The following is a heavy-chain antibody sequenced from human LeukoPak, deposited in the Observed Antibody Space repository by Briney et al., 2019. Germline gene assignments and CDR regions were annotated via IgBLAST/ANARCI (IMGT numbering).Heavy chain of an antibody. Sequence: SETLSHTCTVSGGSLNNYYWSWIRQPPGKALEGVGYIFYTGGTNYNPSLKSRVTISVDTSKNQFSLKLNSVTAADTALYYCARVDDWNALEYWGQGILVTVSS. CDR3: ARVDDWNALEY. CDR1: GGSLNNYY. J-gene: IGHJ4*02. CDR2: IFYTGGT. V-gene: IGHV4-59*01. D-gene: IGHD1-1*01.